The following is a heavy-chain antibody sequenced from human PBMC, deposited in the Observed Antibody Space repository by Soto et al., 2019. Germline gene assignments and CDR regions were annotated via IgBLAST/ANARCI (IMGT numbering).Heavy chain of an antibody. J-gene: IGHJ6*02. V-gene: IGHV3-9*01. CDR2: ISWNSGSI. D-gene: IGHD4-17*01. CDR3: AKFPSHATVGYYGMDV. Sequence: GGSMRLSCAASGFNFDDYAMHWVRQDTGKGLEWVSGISWNSGSIGYADSVKGRFTISRDNAKNSLYLQMNSLRAEDTALYYCAKFPSHATVGYYGMDVWGQGTTVTVSS. CDR1: GFNFDDYA.